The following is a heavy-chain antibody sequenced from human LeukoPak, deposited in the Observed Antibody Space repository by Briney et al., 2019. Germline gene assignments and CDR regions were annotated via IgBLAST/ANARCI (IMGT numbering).Heavy chain of an antibody. J-gene: IGHJ4*02. CDR2: INWNGGST. V-gene: IGHV3-20*04. CDR3: AREGDSSGYYYVYYFDY. Sequence: GGSLRLSCAASGFTFDDYGMSWVRQAPGKGLEWVSGINWNGGSTGYADSVKGRFTISRDNAKNSLYLQMNSLRAEDTALYYCAREGDSSGYYYVYYFDYWGQGTLVPVSS. D-gene: IGHD3-22*01. CDR1: GFTFDDYG.